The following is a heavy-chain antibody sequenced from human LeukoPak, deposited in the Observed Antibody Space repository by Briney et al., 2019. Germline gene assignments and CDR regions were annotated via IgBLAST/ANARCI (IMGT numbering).Heavy chain of an antibody. V-gene: IGHV1-46*01. CDR1: GYTFTNFY. D-gene: IGHD4-23*01. CDR2: INPSGSRT. CDR3: ARDNSIDDRGWWFDP. J-gene: IGHJ5*01. Sequence: ASVKVSCMSSGYTFTNFYMHWLRQAPGQGLEWMGLINPSGSRTWFSERFQGRIILTRDMSTSTDYMELSSLRSEDTAVYSCARDNSIDDRGWWFDPWGQGTLVTVSS.